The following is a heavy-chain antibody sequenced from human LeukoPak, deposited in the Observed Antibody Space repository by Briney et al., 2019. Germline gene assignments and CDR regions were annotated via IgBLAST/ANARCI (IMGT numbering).Heavy chain of an antibody. CDR3: AREAVYYDFWSGYYTTTYYFDY. CDR2: IYYSGST. V-gene: IGHV4-59*01. CDR1: GGSISSYY. Sequence: KASETLSLTCTVSGGSISSYYWSWIRQPPGKGLEWIGYIYYSGSTNYNPSLKSRVTISVDTSKNQFSLKLSSVTAADTAVYYCAREAVYYDFWSGYYTTTYYFDYWGQGTLVTVSS. D-gene: IGHD3-3*01. J-gene: IGHJ4*02.